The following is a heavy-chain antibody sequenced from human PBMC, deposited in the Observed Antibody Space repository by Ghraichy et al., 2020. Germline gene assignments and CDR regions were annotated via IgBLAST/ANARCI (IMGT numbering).Heavy chain of an antibody. CDR3: ARPAHCSSSSCPYYFDL. CDR1: GFSLSDFS. D-gene: IGHD2-2*01. V-gene: IGHV3-21*01. Sequence: GESLRLSCVVSGFSLSDFSIHWVRLPPGQGLEWVSSISRTSTYIHYADSVKGRFTISRDNGKESVYLEMAGLRAEDTAVYYCARPAHCSSSSCPYYFDLWGQGTLVTVAS. CDR2: ISRTSTYI. J-gene: IGHJ4*02.